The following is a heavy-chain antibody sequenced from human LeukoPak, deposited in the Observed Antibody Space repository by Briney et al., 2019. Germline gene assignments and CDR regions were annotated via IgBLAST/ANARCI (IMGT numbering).Heavy chain of an antibody. CDR2: ISYRGGNT. CDR1: GLTFSRHA. CDR3: SKGGLNCGLFPAFQI. J-gene: IGHJ3*02. D-gene: IGHD7-27*01. Sequence: GWSLRLSCAASGLTFSRHAMSWVRQPPGKGLEWVSSISYRGGNTLTAPSVKGRFTISRDNARNTLSLQMNSLRAEDTAVYYWSKGGLNCGLFPAFQIWGQGTMAIVSS. V-gene: IGHV3-23*01.